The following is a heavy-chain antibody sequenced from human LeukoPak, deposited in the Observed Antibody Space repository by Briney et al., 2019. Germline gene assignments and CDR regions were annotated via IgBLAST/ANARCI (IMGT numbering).Heavy chain of an antibody. D-gene: IGHD6-13*01. Sequence: GRSLRLSCAASGFTFADYPMHWVRQVPGKGLEWVSVIYSGGSTNYADSVMGRFTISRDNAKDSLYLQMNSLRAEDTAVYFCARDWGAAAVLYAPWYSDLWGRGTLVTVSS. V-gene: IGHV3-66*01. CDR3: ARDWGAAAVLYAPWYSDL. CDR1: GFTFADYP. J-gene: IGHJ2*01. CDR2: IYSGGST.